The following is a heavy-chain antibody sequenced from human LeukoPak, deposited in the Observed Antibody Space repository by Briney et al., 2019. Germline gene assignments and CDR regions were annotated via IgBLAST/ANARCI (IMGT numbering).Heavy chain of an antibody. CDR3: ARALGRWLQSPHYSAY. J-gene: IGHJ4*02. CDR1: GGSFSGYY. V-gene: IGHV4-34*01. D-gene: IGHD5-24*01. CDR2: INHSGST. Sequence: SETLSLTCAVYGGSFSGYYWSWIRQPPGKGLEWIGEINHSGSTNYNPSLKSRVTISVDTSKNQFSLKLSSVTAADTAVYYCARALGRWLQSPHYSAYWGQRTLLTVSS.